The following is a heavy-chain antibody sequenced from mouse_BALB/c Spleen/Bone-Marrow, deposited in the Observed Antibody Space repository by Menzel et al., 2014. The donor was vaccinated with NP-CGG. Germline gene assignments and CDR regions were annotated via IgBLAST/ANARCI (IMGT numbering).Heavy chain of an antibody. CDR2: SRNKPNDYTT. Sequence: EVMLVESGGGLVQPGGSLRLSCATSGFIFSDFYMEWVRQPPGKRLEWIAASRNKPNDYTTEYSASVKGRFIVSRDTSQSILCHQMNALRAEDTAIYYCARGAYYGPGGAMDYWGQGTSVTVSS. CDR1: GFIFSDFY. J-gene: IGHJ4*01. V-gene: IGHV7-1*02. CDR3: ARGAYYGPGGAMDY. D-gene: IGHD2-10*01.